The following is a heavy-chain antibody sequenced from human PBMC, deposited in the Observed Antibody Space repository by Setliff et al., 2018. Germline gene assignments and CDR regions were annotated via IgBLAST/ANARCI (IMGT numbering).Heavy chain of an antibody. CDR3: ARDRTAYSYGLDV. CDR1: GGSISPYF. V-gene: IGHV4-59*01. CDR2: IYHNGST. D-gene: IGHD5-18*01. Sequence: PSETLSLTCTVSGGSISPYFWSWIRQPPGKGLEWIGYIYHNGSTSFNPSLKTRVSMSVDTSKNQIALNLKSVTAADTAVYYCARDRTAYSYGLDVWGQGTTVTVSS. J-gene: IGHJ6*02.